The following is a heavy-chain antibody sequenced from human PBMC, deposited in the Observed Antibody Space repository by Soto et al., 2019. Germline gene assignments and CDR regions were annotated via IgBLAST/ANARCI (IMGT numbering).Heavy chain of an antibody. V-gene: IGHV3-48*02. D-gene: IGHD6-13*01. Sequence: EVQLVESGGGLVQPGGSLRLSCAASGFTLSSYNMNWVRQAPGKGLEWGSYISGSSDTIYYADSVKGRFTISRDKAKNSLYRKMDRLRDEATAVYYCARDHGGSTWFVGIYYYFGVDVWRQGTTVTVSS. CDR3: ARDHGGSTWFVGIYYYFGVDV. CDR2: ISGSSDTI. CDR1: GFTLSSYN. J-gene: IGHJ6*01.